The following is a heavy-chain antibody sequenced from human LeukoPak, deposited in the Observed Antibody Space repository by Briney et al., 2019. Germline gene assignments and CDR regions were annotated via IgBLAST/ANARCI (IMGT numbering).Heavy chain of an antibody. D-gene: IGHD6-19*01. V-gene: IGHV3-30-3*01. CDR2: ISYDGSNK. CDR3: AKEGGYSSGWNQDY. Sequence: GGSLRLSCAASGFTFSSYAMHWVRQAPGKGLEWVAVISYDGSNKYYADSVKGRFTISRDNSKNTLYLQMNSLRAEDTAVYYCAKEGGYSSGWNQDYWGQGTLVTVSS. CDR1: GFTFSSYA. J-gene: IGHJ4*02.